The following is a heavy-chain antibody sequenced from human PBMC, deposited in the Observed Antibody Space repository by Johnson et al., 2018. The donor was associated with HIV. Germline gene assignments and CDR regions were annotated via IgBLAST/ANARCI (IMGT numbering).Heavy chain of an antibody. J-gene: IGHJ3*02. D-gene: IGHD2-21*01. CDR1: GFTFDDYG. CDR2: IYSGGST. V-gene: IGHV3-23*03. CDR3: ASRLWWQAPLDAFDI. Sequence: VQLVESGGGVVQPGRSLRLSCAASGFTFDDYGMSWVRQAPGKGLEWVSVIYSGGSTYYADSVKGRFTISRDNSKNTLYLQMNSLRAEDTAVYYCASRLWWQAPLDAFDIWGQGTMVTVSS.